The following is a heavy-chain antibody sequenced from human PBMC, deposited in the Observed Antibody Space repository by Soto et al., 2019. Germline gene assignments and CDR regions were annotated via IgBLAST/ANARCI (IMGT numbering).Heavy chain of an antibody. CDR2: ISTYNVNT. J-gene: IGHJ6*02. V-gene: IGHV1-18*04. CDR1: GYSFSDYG. D-gene: IGHD6-19*01. Sequence: QVQLVQSGAEVKKPGDSLKVSCQASGYSFSDYGIAWVRQAHGQGLAWVGWISTYNVNTNYAQKFQGRVTMTTDTSANTAYMELRSLRSDDTDMYYCARYGYSSGWYLGTGMDVWGQGTPVTVSS. CDR3: ARYGYSSGWYLGTGMDV.